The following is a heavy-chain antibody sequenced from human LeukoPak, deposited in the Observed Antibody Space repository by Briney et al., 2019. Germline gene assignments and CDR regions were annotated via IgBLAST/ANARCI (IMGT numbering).Heavy chain of an antibody. J-gene: IGHJ4*02. Sequence: PGGTLRLSCAASGFTFSSYGMSWVRQAPGKGLEWVSAISGSGGSTYYADSVKGRFTISRDNSKNTLYLQMNSLRAEDTAVYYCAKDDSEIYCGGDCYEFPFDYWGQGTLVTVSS. CDR2: ISGSGGST. D-gene: IGHD2-21*02. V-gene: IGHV3-23*01. CDR1: GFTFSSYG. CDR3: AKDDSEIYCGGDCYEFPFDY.